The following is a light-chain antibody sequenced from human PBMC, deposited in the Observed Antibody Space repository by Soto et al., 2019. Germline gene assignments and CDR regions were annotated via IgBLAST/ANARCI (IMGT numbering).Light chain of an antibody. V-gene: IGKV3-20*01. Sequence: EIVLTQSPGTLSLSPGERATLSCRASQSVGSDYLAWFQQKPGQAPRLLIYAASKRASDIPDRFSGSGSGSDFTLTISRLEPEDFAVYYCQQYGTTPRTFGRGTKVEI. J-gene: IGKJ1*01. CDR3: QQYGTTPRT. CDR2: AAS. CDR1: QSVGSDY.